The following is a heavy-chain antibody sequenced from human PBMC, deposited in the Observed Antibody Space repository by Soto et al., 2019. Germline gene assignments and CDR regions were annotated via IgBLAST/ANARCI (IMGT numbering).Heavy chain of an antibody. V-gene: IGHV4-59*01. D-gene: IGHD3-22*01. CDR1: GGSINNYY. CDR2: IRYSGST. J-gene: IGHJ3*02. Sequence: QVQLQESGPGLVRPSETLSLTCTVSGGSINNYYWSWIRQPPGKGREWIGFIRYSGSTNYNPSLKSRVTISVDTSKSKFSLKLSSVTAADTAVYYCGRYGPGGNYDSSGALDILGQGTMVTVSS. CDR3: GRYGPGGNYDSSGALDI.